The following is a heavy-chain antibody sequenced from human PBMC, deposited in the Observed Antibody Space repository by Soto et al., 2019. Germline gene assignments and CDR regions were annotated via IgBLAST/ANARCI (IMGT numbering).Heavy chain of an antibody. Sequence: QVHLVQSGAEVKKPGASVKVSCKASGYTFTSYGITWVRQAPGQGLEWMGWISAHNGNTDYAQKHQGRVIVTRDTSTSTAYMELRSLISDDTAVYYCARGRYGDYWGQGVLVTVSS. J-gene: IGHJ4*02. V-gene: IGHV1-18*01. CDR1: GYTFTSYG. CDR2: ISAHNGNT. D-gene: IGHD1-1*01. CDR3: ARGRYGDY.